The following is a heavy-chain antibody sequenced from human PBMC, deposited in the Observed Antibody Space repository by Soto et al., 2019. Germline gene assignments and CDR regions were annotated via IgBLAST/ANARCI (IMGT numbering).Heavy chain of an antibody. CDR1: GVTFSSYW. J-gene: IGHJ4*02. Sequence: EVQLVASGGGLVQSGASLRLSFAASGVTFSSYWMSWVRQGPGKGPEWVANIKQDGSEKYYVDSVKGRFTISRDNAKNSLYLQMTSLRAEDTAVYHCAKSLSAIPGDSWGQGTLVTVSS. D-gene: IGHD2-2*01. V-gene: IGHV3-7*05. CDR2: IKQDGSEK. CDR3: AKSLSAIPGDS.